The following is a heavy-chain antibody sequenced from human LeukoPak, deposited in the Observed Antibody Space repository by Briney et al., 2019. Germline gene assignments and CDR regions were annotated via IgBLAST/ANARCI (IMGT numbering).Heavy chain of an antibody. CDR1: GYTFTGYY. CDR2: INPNSGGT. CDR3: ARPTVTYDLYGMDV. Sequence: ASVKVSCKASGYTFTGYYIHWVRQAPGQGLEWMGWINPNSGGTNYAQKFQGRVTMTRDTSTSTVYMDLSSLRSEDTAVYYCARPTVTYDLYGMDVWGHGTTVTVSS. J-gene: IGHJ6*02. V-gene: IGHV1-2*02. D-gene: IGHD4-17*01.